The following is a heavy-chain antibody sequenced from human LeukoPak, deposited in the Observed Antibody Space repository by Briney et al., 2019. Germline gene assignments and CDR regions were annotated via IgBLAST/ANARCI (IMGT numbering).Heavy chain of an antibody. CDR2: IKGDGSST. Sequence: GGSLRLSCAASGFTFSSYWMHWVRHTPGKGLVWVSRIKGDGSSTSYADSVKGRFTISRDNAKNTLYLQMNSLRAEDTAVYYCARDGYSFGHDFDYWGQGTLVTVSS. V-gene: IGHV3-74*01. D-gene: IGHD5-18*01. CDR3: ARDGYSFGHDFDY. J-gene: IGHJ4*02. CDR1: GFTFSSYW.